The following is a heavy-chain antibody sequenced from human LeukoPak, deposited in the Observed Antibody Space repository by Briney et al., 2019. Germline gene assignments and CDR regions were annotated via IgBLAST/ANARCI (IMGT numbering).Heavy chain of an antibody. Sequence: GGSLRLSCAASGFTFSSYAMSWVRQAPGKGLEWVSGISGSGGSIYYADSVKGRFTISRDNPKNTLYLQMNSLRAEDTAVYYCAKGHQDYYDSSGYFFFDYWGQGTLVTVSS. CDR1: GFTFSSYA. V-gene: IGHV3-23*01. J-gene: IGHJ4*02. D-gene: IGHD3-22*01. CDR3: AKGHQDYYDSSGYFFFDY. CDR2: ISGSGGSI.